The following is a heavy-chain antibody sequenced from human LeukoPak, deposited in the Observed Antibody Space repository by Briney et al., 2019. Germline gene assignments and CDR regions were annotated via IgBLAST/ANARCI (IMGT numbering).Heavy chain of an antibody. J-gene: IGHJ6*03. D-gene: IGHD5-12*01. CDR1: GGTFSSYA. V-gene: IGHV1-69*06. CDR3: ARTNSGYDPTYYYYYMDV. CDR2: IIPIFGTA. Sequence: SVKVSCKASGGTFSSYAISWVRQAPGQGLEWMGGIIPIFGTANYAQKFQGRVTITADKSTSTAYMELSSLRSEDTAVYYCARTNSGYDPTYYYYYMDVWGKGTTVTVSS.